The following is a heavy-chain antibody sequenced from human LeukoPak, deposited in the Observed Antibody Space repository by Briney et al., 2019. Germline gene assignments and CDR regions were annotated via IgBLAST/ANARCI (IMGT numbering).Heavy chain of an antibody. Sequence: GRSLRLSCAASGFTFSSYAMHWVRQAPGKGLEWVAVISYDGSNKYYADSVKGRFTISRDNSKNTLYLQMNSLRAEDTAVYYCAKSRYPDTIRYYFDYWGQGTLVTVSS. CDR2: ISYDGSNK. CDR3: AKSRYPDTIRYYFDY. CDR1: GFTFSSYA. D-gene: IGHD2-2*01. J-gene: IGHJ4*02. V-gene: IGHV3-30-3*02.